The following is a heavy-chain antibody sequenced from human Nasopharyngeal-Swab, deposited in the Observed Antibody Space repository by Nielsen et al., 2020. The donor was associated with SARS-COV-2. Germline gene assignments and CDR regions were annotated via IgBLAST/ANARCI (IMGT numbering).Heavy chain of an antibody. CDR2: IYYSGST. D-gene: IGHD3-22*01. Sequence: GSLTLSCTVSGGSISSSSYYWGWIRQPPGTGLGCIGSIYYSGSTYYNPSLKSRVTISVGTAKNQFSVKLSSVTAADTAVYYCASYYYDSSDYSYWFDPWGQGTLVTVSS. V-gene: IGHV4-39*01. J-gene: IGHJ5*02. CDR1: GGSISSSSYY. CDR3: ASYYYDSSDYSYWFDP.